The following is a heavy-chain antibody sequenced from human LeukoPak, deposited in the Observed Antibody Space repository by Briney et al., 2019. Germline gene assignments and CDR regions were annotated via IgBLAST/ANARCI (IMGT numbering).Heavy chain of an antibody. V-gene: IGHV1-2*02. J-gene: IGHJ4*02. Sequence: ASVKVSCKASGYTFTGYYMHWVRQAPGQGLEWMGWINPNSGGTNYAQKFQVRVTMTRDTSISTAYMELSRLRSDDTAVYYCARSQSCSGGSCYLDYWGQGTLVTVSS. CDR1: GYTFTGYY. CDR3: ARSQSCSGGSCYLDY. CDR2: INPNSGGT. D-gene: IGHD2-15*01.